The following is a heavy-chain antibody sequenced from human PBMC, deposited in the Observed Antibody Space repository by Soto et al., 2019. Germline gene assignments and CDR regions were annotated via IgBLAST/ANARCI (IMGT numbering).Heavy chain of an antibody. D-gene: IGHD1-1*01. CDR1: GASISNPAYY. Sequence: SETLSLTCSVSGASISNPAYYWGWVRQPPGGGLDFIGYIFYTGSAYYNPSLKSRLTMSVDTSQNQFSLSLSSVTAADTAVYFCGRYNLLWFDPWGQGTLVTVSA. V-gene: IGHV4-30-4*01. CDR2: IFYTGSA. CDR3: GRYNLLWFDP. J-gene: IGHJ5*02.